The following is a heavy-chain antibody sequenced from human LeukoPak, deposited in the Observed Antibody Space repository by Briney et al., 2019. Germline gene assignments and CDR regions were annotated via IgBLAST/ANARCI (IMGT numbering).Heavy chain of an antibody. J-gene: IGHJ4*02. V-gene: IGHV3-23*01. CDR1: GFTVSSNY. CDR3: AKALPDGGTLDY. CDR2: ISGSGDKT. Sequence: TGGSLRLSCAASGFTVSSNYMSWVRQAPGKGLEWVSAISGSGDKTFYSDSVKGRFAISRDNSKNTLYLQLNSLRAEDTAVYYCAKALPDGGTLDYWGQGNLVTVSS. D-gene: IGHD3-16*01.